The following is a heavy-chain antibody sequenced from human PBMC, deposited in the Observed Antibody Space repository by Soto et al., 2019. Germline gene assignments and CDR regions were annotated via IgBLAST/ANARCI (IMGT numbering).Heavy chain of an antibody. D-gene: IGHD4-17*01. Sequence: GGARRLSCAASGFTFSSYWMHWVRQAPGKGLVWVSRINSDGSSTSYADSGKGRFTIYRDNAKNTLYLQMNSLRAEDTAVYYCARASGQTTVPLGWYYYYYYGMDVWGQGTTVTVSS. V-gene: IGHV3-74*01. CDR2: INSDGSST. CDR1: GFTFSSYW. J-gene: IGHJ6*02. CDR3: ARASGQTTVPLGWYYYYYYGMDV.